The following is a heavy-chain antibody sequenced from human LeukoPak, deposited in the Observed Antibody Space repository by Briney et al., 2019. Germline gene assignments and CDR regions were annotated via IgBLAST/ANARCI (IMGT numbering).Heavy chain of an antibody. CDR1: GGSISSSSYY. V-gene: IGHV4-39*01. CDR2: IYYSGST. CDR3: ARVLVDCSGGSCYYFDY. J-gene: IGHJ4*02. Sequence: SETLSLTCTVSGGSISSSSYYWGWIRQPPGKGLEWIGSIYYSGSTYYNPSLKSRVTISVDTSKNQFSLKLSSVTAADTAVYYCARVLVDCSGGSCYYFDYWGQGTLVTVSS. D-gene: IGHD2-15*01.